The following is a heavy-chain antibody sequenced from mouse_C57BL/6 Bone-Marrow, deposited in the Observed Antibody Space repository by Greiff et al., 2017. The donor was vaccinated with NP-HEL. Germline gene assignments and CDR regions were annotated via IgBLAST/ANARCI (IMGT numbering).Heavy chain of an antibody. D-gene: IGHD2-2*01. J-gene: IGHJ4*01. V-gene: IGHV3-8*01. CDR1: GYSITSDY. CDR2: ISYSGST. Sequence: EVQLVESGPGLAKPSQTLSLTCSVTGYSITSDYWNWIRKFPGNKLEYMGYISYSGSTYYNPSLKSRISITRDTSKNQYYLQLNSVTTEYTATYYCARSHYGYPYYYAMDYWGQGTSVTVSS. CDR3: ARSHYGYPYYYAMDY.